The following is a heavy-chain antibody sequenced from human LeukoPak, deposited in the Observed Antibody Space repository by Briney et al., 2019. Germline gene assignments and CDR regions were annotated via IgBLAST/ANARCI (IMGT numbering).Heavy chain of an antibody. V-gene: IGHV3-20*04. J-gene: IGHJ3*02. D-gene: IGHD3-22*01. Sequence: GGSLRLSCAASGFTFSNYAMSWVRQAPGKGLEWVSGINWNGGSTGYADSVKGRFTISRDNAKNSLYLQMNSLRAEDTALYYCARGRDYYDSSGYSDAFDIWGQGTMVTVSS. CDR2: INWNGGST. CDR1: GFTFSNYA. CDR3: ARGRDYYDSSGYSDAFDI.